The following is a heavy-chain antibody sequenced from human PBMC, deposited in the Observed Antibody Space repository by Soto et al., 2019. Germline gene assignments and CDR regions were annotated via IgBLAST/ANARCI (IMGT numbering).Heavy chain of an antibody. Sequence: ETLSLTCTVSGGSISSYYWSWIRQPPGKGLEWIGYIYYSGSTNYNPSLKSRVTISVDTSKNQFSLKLSSVTAADTAVYYCARAMAHLGPGYYYYGMDVWGQGTTVTVSS. CDR3: ARAMAHLGPGYYYYGMDV. CDR1: GGSISSYY. CDR2: IYYSGST. J-gene: IGHJ6*02. D-gene: IGHD1-26*01. V-gene: IGHV4-59*01.